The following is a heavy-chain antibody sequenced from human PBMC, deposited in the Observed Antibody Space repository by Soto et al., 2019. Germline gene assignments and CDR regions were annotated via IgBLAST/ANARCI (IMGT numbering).Heavy chain of an antibody. D-gene: IGHD3-3*01. V-gene: IGHV3-23*01. Sequence: GGSLRLSCAASGFTFSSYAMSWVRQAPGKGLEWVSAISGSGGSTYYADSVKGRFTISRDNSKNTLYLQMNSLRAEDTAVYYCAKDRGVGDFWSGYQDYWGQGTLVTVSS. CDR2: ISGSGGST. CDR1: GFTFSSYA. J-gene: IGHJ4*02. CDR3: AKDRGVGDFWSGYQDY.